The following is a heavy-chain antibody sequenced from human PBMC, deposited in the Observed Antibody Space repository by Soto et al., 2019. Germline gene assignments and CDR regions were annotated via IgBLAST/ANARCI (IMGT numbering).Heavy chain of an antibody. V-gene: IGHV3-23*01. CDR1: GLSFKTYA. J-gene: IGHJ6*03. CDR3: AKDPNSSSYYYYMDV. CDR2: VSASGDRT. D-gene: IGHD6-6*01. Sequence: EQLLESGGDLVQPGGSLRLSCVASGLSFKTYAMAWVRQAPGKGLEAAAGVSASGDRTYFADSVEGRFTISRDNSRNTLFLEMKNLRADDTAVYYCAKDPNSSSYYYYMDVWGKGTTVTVSS.